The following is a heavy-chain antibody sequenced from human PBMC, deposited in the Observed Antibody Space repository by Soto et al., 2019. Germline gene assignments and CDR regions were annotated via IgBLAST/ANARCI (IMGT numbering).Heavy chain of an antibody. CDR2: IYHSGST. V-gene: IGHV4-30-2*01. CDR1: GGSISSVGYS. J-gene: IGHJ4*02. CDR3: ARHLPYCGGDCYSLDY. Sequence: SETLSLTCAVSGGSISSVGYSWSWIRQPPGKGLEWIGYIYHSGSTYYNPSLKSRVTISVDRSKNQFSLNLSSVTAADTAVYYCARHLPYCGGDCYSLDYWGQGTLVTVSS. D-gene: IGHD2-21*02.